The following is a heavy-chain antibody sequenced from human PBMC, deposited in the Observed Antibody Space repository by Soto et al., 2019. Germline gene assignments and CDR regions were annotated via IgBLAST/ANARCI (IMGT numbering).Heavy chain of an antibody. V-gene: IGHV4-59*01. D-gene: IGHD6-19*01. CDR3: ARLSGWYYYFDH. Sequence: XETLALTCTVSGCSISSYYWSWIRQPPGKGLEWIGYIYYSGSTNYNPSLKSRVTISVDTSKNQFSLKLSSVTAADTAVYYCARLSGWYYYFDHWGQGTLVTVSS. J-gene: IGHJ4*02. CDR2: IYYSGST. CDR1: GCSISSYY.